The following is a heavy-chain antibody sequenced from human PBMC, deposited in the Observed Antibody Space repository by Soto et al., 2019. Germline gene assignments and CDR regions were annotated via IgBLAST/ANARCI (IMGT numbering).Heavy chain of an antibody. V-gene: IGHV3-23*01. CDR2: ISGSGGST. CDR1: GFTFGNYA. Sequence: GGSLRLSCAASGFTFGNYAMCWVRQAPGKGLEWVSTISGSGGSTYYADSVKGRFTISRDNSKNTLYLQMNSLRAEDTAVYYCAKDIAARSRYWFDPWGQGTLVTVS. J-gene: IGHJ5*02. D-gene: IGHD6-6*01. CDR3: AKDIAARSRYWFDP.